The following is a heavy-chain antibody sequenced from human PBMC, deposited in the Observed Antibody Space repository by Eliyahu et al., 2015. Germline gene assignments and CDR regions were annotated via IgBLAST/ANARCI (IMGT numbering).Heavy chain of an antibody. D-gene: IGHD1-1*01. J-gene: IGHJ4*02. CDR2: IYPADSDT. V-gene: IGHV5-51*01. CDR3: ARGDAGRIFDY. Sequence: EVQLVQSGAEVKKPGESLKISCKGSGYTFTNXWIGWVRQMPGQGLEWMGIIYPADSDTRYSPSFQGQVTISADKSVNTAYLQWSSLKASDTAMYYCARGDAGRIFDYWGQGALVTVSS. CDR1: GYTFTNXW.